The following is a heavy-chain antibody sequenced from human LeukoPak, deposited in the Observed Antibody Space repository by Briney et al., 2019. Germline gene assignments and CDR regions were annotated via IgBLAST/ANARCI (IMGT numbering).Heavy chain of an antibody. CDR3: ARSSYGAGSKPYWVDY. V-gene: IGHV4-39*01. D-gene: IGHD3-10*01. Sequence: SETLSLTCTVSGGSISSSSYYWTRIPQPQGKGREYIVSYSGSTYYNPSLKSRVTISVDTSKKQFSLKLSSVTAADTAVYYCARSSYGAGSKPYWVDYWGQGTLVTVSS. J-gene: IGHJ4*02. CDR1: GGSISSSSYY. CDR2: YSGST.